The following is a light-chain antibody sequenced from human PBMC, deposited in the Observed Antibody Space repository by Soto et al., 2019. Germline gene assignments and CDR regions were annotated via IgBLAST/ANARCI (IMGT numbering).Light chain of an antibody. Sequence: DIVLTQSPDSLAVSLGERATINCKSSQSVLYSSNNKNYLAWYQQKPGQPPKLLIYWASTPESGVPDRLSWSGSWIDFSLPISSLQAEDVAVYYCQQYYCTPRTFGQGTKVEIK. CDR3: QQYYCTPRT. V-gene: IGKV4-1*01. J-gene: IGKJ1*01. CDR2: WAS. CDR1: QSVLYSSNNKNY.